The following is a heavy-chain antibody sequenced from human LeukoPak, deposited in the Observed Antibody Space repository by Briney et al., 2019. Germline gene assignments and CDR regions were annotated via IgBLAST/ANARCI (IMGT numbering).Heavy chain of an antibody. CDR2: MYSGGGT. D-gene: IGHD4-17*01. CDR3: ARDPSPFNGDYGY. CDR1: GVTVSSSY. V-gene: IGHV3-66*01. Sequence: GGSLRLSCAASGVTVSSSYMSWVRQAPGKGLEWVSIMYSGGGTDYADSVKGRFTISRDNSKNTLYLQMNSLRAEDTAVYYCARDPSPFNGDYGYWGQGTMVTVSS. J-gene: IGHJ4*02.